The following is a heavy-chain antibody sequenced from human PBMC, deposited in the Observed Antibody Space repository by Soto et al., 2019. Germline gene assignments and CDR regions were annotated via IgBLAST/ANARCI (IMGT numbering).Heavy chain of an antibody. D-gene: IGHD5-12*01. CDR1: GFIFDDYA. CDR3: ARHLSVRGPFDH. Sequence: EVRLVESGGGLVQPGRSLRLSCDASGFIFDDYAMHWVRQAPGKGLEWVSSITWNSDDIAYADSVKGRFTISRDNAKKSLYLHMNSLRTEDTAFYFFARHLSVRGPFDHWGQGTLVTVSS. J-gene: IGHJ4*02. V-gene: IGHV3-9*01. CDR2: ITWNSDDI.